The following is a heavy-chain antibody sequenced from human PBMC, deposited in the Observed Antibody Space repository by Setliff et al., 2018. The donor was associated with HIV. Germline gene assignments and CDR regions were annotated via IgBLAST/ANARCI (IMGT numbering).Heavy chain of an antibody. D-gene: IGHD2-21*01. J-gene: IGHJ3*02. CDR3: ARVFPPTRGAPFGIPPGAFDI. V-gene: IGHV4-59*12. CDR1: GGSISTYY. Sequence: SETLSLTCTVSGGSISTYYWSWIRQPPGKGLEWIGSIYFTGSSDNNPSLKSRVTLSVDTSKHQFSLKLSSVTAADTAVYYCARVFPPTRGAPFGIPPGAFDIWGQGTMVT. CDR2: IYFTGSS.